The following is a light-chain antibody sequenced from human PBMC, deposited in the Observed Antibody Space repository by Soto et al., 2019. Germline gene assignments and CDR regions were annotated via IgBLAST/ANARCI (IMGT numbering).Light chain of an antibody. V-gene: IGKV3-11*01. Sequence: EIVLTQSPAPLYLSQGVGATLSCRASQRVSTYLAWYQKKPGQAPRLLISEASKRATGVPARYSGSGSGTDITLTIRSLKPADVAVDYCQQRYNWPPLTFGGATKVEI. CDR3: QQRYNWPPLT. J-gene: IGKJ4*01. CDR1: QRVSTY. CDR2: EAS.